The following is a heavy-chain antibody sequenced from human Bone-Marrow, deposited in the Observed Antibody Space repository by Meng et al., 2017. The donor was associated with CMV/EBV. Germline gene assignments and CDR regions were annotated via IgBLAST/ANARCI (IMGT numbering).Heavy chain of an antibody. CDR2: ISSSSSYI. D-gene: IGHD2-2*01. CDR1: GLSFSSST. Sequence: GESLKISCAASGLSFSSSTFHWVRQAPGKGLEWVSSISSSSSYIYYADSVKGRFTISRDNAKNSLYLQMNSLRAEDTAVYYCARQKVPGYCSSTSCHGYYYYGMDVWGQGTTVTVSS. V-gene: IGHV3-21*01. J-gene: IGHJ6*02. CDR3: ARQKVPGYCSSTSCHGYYYYGMDV.